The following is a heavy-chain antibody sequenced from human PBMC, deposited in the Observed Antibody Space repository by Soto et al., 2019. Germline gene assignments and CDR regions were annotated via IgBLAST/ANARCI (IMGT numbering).Heavy chain of an antibody. CDR1: GGSINDYY. J-gene: IGHJ5*01. CDR2: VSSSGST. V-gene: IGHV4-4*07. D-gene: IGHD2-8*02. Sequence: SETLSLTCTVSGGSINDYYWSWIRQPPGKXLEWIGHVSSSGSTKYTPSLQSRVTMSVGMSKNQFSLKLNSVTAADTAVYYCARVPGKYSGGSGPYVSWLDCWGQGIMVIVSS. CDR3: ARVPGKYSGGSGPYVSWLDC.